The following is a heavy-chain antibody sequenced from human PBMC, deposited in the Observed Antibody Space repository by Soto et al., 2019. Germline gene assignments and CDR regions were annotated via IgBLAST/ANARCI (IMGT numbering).Heavy chain of an antibody. CDR2: ISGSGGST. Sequence: GGSLRLSCAASGFTFTSYPMIWVRQAPGKGLKWVSAISGSGGSTYYENSVKGRLTISRDNSKNTVYLQMNSLRAEDTAVYYCLSVQCTGGSCFSSYYYYYGMDVWGQGTTLTVSS. J-gene: IGHJ6*02. D-gene: IGHD2-15*01. CDR3: LSVQCTGGSCFSSYYYYYGMDV. V-gene: IGHV3-23*01. CDR1: GFTFTSYP.